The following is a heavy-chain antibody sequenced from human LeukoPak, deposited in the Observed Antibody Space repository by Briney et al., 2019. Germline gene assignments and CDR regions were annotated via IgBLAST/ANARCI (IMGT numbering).Heavy chain of an antibody. CDR1: GFTFSSYG. D-gene: IGHD3-22*01. Sequence: GGSLRLSCAASGFTFSSYGMHWVRQAPGKGLEWVAVISYDGSNKYYADSVKGRFTISRDNSKNTLYLQMNSLRAEDTAVYYCAKGLEDYYDSSGKPDYWGQGTLVTVSA. CDR2: ISYDGSNK. J-gene: IGHJ4*02. V-gene: IGHV3-30*18. CDR3: AKGLEDYYDSSGKPDY.